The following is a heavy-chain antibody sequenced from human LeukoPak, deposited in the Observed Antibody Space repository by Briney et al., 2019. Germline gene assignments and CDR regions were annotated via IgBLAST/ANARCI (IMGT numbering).Heavy chain of an antibody. Sequence: SETLSLTCTVSGGSIISYYWSWIRQPAGEGLEWIGRIHSSGTTSYNPSLKSRVTMSVDTSKNQFSLKVSSVTAADTAVYYCARGGVFKAAATFDYWGQGILVTVSS. CDR1: GGSIISYY. CDR2: IHSSGTT. J-gene: IGHJ4*02. CDR3: ARGGVFKAAATFDY. V-gene: IGHV4-4*07. D-gene: IGHD2-15*01.